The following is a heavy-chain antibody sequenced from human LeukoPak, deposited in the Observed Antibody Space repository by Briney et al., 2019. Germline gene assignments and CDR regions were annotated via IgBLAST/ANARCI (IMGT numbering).Heavy chain of an antibody. CDR3: ARSPGATWSFDY. J-gene: IGHJ4*02. CDR2: VSTDSTYT. D-gene: IGHD1-1*01. Sequence: GGSLRLSCTASGFTFSDYYMTWIRQAPGKGLEWLSYVSTDSTYTNYADSVKGRFTISRDNAKNSLYLQMNSLRAEDTAVYYCARSPGATWSFDYWGQGTLVAVSS. CDR1: GFTFSDYY. V-gene: IGHV3-11*06.